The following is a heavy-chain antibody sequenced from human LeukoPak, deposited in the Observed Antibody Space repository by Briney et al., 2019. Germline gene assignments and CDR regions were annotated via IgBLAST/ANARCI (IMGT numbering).Heavy chain of an antibody. D-gene: IGHD1-26*01. Sequence: GASVKVSCKASGYTFTSYFIHWVRQAPGQGLEWMGIINPSGGSTSYAQKFQGRVTMTRDTSTSTVYMELSSLRSEDTAVYYCARQIVGATTGLNYWGQGTLVTVSS. CDR1: GYTFTSYF. V-gene: IGHV1-46*01. CDR2: INPSGGST. J-gene: IGHJ4*02. CDR3: ARQIVGATTGLNY.